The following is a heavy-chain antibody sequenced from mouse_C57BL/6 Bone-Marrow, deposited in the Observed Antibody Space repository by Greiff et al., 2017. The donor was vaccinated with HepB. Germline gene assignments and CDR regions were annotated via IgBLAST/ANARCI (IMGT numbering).Heavy chain of an antibody. V-gene: IGHV2-5*01. J-gene: IGHJ3*01. CDR1: GFSLTSYG. CDR2: IWRGGST. CDR3: AKPYYGRAWIAY. D-gene: IGHD1-1*01. Sequence: VKLMESGPGLVQPSQSLSITCTVSGFSLTSYGVHWVRQSPGKGLEWLGVIWRGGSTDYNAAFMSRLSITKDNSKSQVFFKMNSLQADDTAIYYCAKPYYGRAWIAYWGQGTLVTVSA.